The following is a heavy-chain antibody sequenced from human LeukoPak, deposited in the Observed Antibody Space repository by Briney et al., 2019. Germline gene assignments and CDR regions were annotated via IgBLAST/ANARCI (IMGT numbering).Heavy chain of an antibody. D-gene: IGHD2-2*01. J-gene: IGHJ4*02. CDR2: INWNGGST. CDR1: GFTFDDYG. V-gene: IGHV3-20*04. Sequence: GGSLRLSCAASGFTFDDYGMSWVRQAPGKGLEWVSGINWNGGSTGYADSVKGRFTISRDNAKNSLYLQMNSLRAEDTALYYCARGEGYCSSTSCYFDYWGQGTLVTVYS. CDR3: ARGEGYCSSTSCYFDY.